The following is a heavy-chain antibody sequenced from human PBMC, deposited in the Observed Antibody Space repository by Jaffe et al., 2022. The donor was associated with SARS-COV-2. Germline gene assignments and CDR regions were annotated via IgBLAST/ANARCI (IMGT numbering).Heavy chain of an antibody. D-gene: IGHD3-3*01. CDR2: IYYSGST. Sequence: QVQLQESGPGLVKPSQTLSLTCTVSGGSISSGGYYWSWIRQHPGKGLEWIGYIYYSGSTYYNPSLKSRVTISVDTSKNQFSLKLSSVTAADTAVYYCARGIYDFWSGKGAFDPWGQGTLVTVSS. J-gene: IGHJ5*02. CDR1: GGSISSGGYY. CDR3: ARGIYDFWSGKGAFDP. V-gene: IGHV4-31*03.